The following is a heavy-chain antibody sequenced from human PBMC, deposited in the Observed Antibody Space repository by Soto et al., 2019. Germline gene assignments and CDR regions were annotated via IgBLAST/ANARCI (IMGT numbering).Heavy chain of an antibody. Sequence: GGSLRLSCAASGFTFSSYTMSWVRQAPGKGLEWVSGVSGTGTRTYYADSVKGRFAISRDNSESTLSLQMNSLRDEDTAVYYCAKDPNTGHLGGFEFGGQGTMVTVAS. V-gene: IGHV3-23*01. CDR2: VSGTGTRT. D-gene: IGHD2-15*01. CDR3: AKDPNTGHLGGFEF. CDR1: GFTFSSYT. J-gene: IGHJ3*01.